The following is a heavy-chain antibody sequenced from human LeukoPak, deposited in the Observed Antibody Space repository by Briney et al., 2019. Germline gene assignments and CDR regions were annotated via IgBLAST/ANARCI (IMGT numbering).Heavy chain of an antibody. D-gene: IGHD3-16*01. CDR2: INPNNGDT. CDR1: GYSFTTFY. CDR3: ARAVPNDWGDYYYYMDV. J-gene: IGHJ6*03. Sequence: ASVKVSCKASGYSFTTFYMHWVRQAPGQGLEWMGQINPNNGDTDYAQNFQGRVTMTRDTSISTAYMELSRLRSDDTAVYYCARAVPNDWGDYYYYMDVWGKGTTVTVSS. V-gene: IGHV1-2*06.